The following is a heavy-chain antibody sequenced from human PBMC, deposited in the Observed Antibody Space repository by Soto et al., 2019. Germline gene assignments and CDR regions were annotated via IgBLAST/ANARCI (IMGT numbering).Heavy chain of an antibody. CDR3: ARDLGDYGEHLYYHYALDV. D-gene: IGHD4-17*01. J-gene: IGHJ6*02. CDR1: GFDFDSYT. Sequence: PGGSLRLSCVASGFDFDSYTIHWVRQAPGKGLEWVSFMSSRGSYIFYADSVKGRFTISRDNAKSILYLQMNSLRAEDTAVYYCARDLGDYGEHLYYHYALDVWGQGTTVTVSS. CDR2: MSSRGSYI. V-gene: IGHV3-21*06.